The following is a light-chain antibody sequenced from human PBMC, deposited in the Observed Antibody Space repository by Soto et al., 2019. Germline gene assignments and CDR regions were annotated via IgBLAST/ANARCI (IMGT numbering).Light chain of an antibody. V-gene: IGLV1-40*01. CDR3: LSFDSSLSVV. CDR1: SSNIGAGYD. CDR2: GNT. J-gene: IGLJ2*01. Sequence: QSVLTQPPSVSGAPGQRVTISCTGSSSNIGAGYDVHWYQQLPGRAPKLLIYGNTNRRSGVPDRFSGSKSGTSASLAITGLQAEDEADYYCLSFDSSLSVVFGGGTKVTVL.